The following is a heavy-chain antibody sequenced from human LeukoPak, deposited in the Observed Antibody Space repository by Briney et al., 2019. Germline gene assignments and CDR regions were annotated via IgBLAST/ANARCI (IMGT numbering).Heavy chain of an antibody. V-gene: IGHV4-39*07. D-gene: IGHD3-9*01. CDR1: GGSISSSSYY. CDR3: ARRPKGILTGYYYFDY. J-gene: IGHJ4*02. CDR2: INHSGST. Sequence: KPSETLSLTCTVSGGSISSSSYYWSWIRQPPGKGLEWIGEINHSGSTNYNPSLKSRVTISVDTSKNQFSLKLSSVTAADTAVYYCARRPKGILTGYYYFDYWGQGTLVTVSS.